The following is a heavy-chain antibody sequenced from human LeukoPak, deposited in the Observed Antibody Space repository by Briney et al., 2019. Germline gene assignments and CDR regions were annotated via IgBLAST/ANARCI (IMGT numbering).Heavy chain of an antibody. CDR3: ARQEDGYDILTGYYIFDY. CDR1: GGSISSSSYY. CDR2: IYYSGST. V-gene: IGHV4-39*01. J-gene: IGHJ4*02. Sequence: SETLSLTCTVSGGSISSSSYYWGWIRQPPGKGLEWIGSIYYSGSTYYNPSFKSRVTISVDTSKNQFSLKLSSVTAADTAVYYCARQEDGYDILTGYYIFDYWGQGTLVTVSS. D-gene: IGHD3-9*01.